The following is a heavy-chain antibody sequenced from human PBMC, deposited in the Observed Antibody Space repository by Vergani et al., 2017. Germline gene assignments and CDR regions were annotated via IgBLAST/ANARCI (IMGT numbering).Heavy chain of an antibody. CDR1: SGSFTTDSYY. CDR3: ARVGSTTTVVTPGGNYYYYGMDV. J-gene: IGHJ6*02. CDR2: IYISGGT. V-gene: IGHV4-61*02. Sequence: QVQLQESGPGLVKPSQTLSLTCTVSSGSFTTDSYYWSWIRQPAGDRLEWIGRIYISGGTNYNPSLESRVTISVDTSKNQFSLKLSSVTAADTAVYYCARVGSTTTVVTPGGNYYYYGMDVWGQGTTVTVSS. D-gene: IGHD4-23*01.